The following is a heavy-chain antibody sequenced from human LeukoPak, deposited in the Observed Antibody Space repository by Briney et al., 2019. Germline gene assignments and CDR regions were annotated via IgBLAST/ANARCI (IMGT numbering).Heavy chain of an antibody. D-gene: IGHD3-10*01. V-gene: IGHV4-59*12. CDR1: GGSISTYY. J-gene: IGHJ4*02. CDR2: IYHSGST. Sequence: PSETLSLTCIVSGGSISTYYWSWIRQPPGKGLEWIGYIYHSGSTYYNPSLKSRVTISVDRSKNQFSLKLSSVTAADTAVYCCARVIKGAGSYYIDYWGQGTLVTVSS. CDR3: ARVIKGAGSYYIDY.